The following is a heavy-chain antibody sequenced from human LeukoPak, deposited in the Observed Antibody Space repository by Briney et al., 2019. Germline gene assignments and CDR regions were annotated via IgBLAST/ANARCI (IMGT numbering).Heavy chain of an antibody. J-gene: IGHJ3*02. D-gene: IGHD3-22*01. CDR1: GGSISSSSYY. CDR3: AREKGKYYHDSSGYEDAFDI. Sequence: SETLSLTCTVSGGSISSSSYYWGWIRQPPGKGLEWIGSIYYSGSTYYNPSLKSRVTISVDTSKNQFSLRLSSVTAADTAVYYCAREKGKYYHDSSGYEDAFDIWGQGTMVTVSS. CDR2: IYYSGST. V-gene: IGHV4-39*07.